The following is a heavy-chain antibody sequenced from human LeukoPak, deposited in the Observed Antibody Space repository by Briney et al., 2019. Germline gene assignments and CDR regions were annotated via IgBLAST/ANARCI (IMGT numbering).Heavy chain of an antibody. CDR3: AELGITMIGGV. Sequence: GGTLRLSCAASGFTFSSYGMNWVRQAPGKGLEWVSYISSSGSTIYYADSVKGRFTISRDNAKNSLYLQMNSLRAEDTAVYYCAELGITMIGGVWGKGTTVTISS. D-gene: IGHD3-10*02. CDR1: GFTFSSYG. V-gene: IGHV3-48*04. CDR2: ISSSGSTI. J-gene: IGHJ6*04.